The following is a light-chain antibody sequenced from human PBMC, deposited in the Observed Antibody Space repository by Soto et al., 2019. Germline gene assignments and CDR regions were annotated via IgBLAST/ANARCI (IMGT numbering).Light chain of an antibody. Sequence: QSVLTQPASVSGSPGQSITISCTGTSVATYNLVSWYQQQPGKVPKLIIYEVTKRPSGVSDRFSGSKSDNTASLTISGLQAEDEADYYCCSLVASSTVVFGGGTKLTVL. J-gene: IGLJ2*01. V-gene: IGLV2-23*02. CDR2: EVT. CDR1: SVATYNL. CDR3: CSLVASSTVV.